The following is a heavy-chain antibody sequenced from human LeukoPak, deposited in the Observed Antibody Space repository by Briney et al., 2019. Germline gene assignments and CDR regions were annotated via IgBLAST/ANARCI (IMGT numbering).Heavy chain of an antibody. CDR1: EFTYSAYA. D-gene: IGHD4-23*01. J-gene: IGHJ3*02. Sequence: RAGGSLRLSCAASEFTYSAYAMSLVRQAPGKGLEWVSTLSNDGRATFYADSVKGRFTISRDDSKTTLFLQMNSLRAEDTAIYYCARRYGGWGAFDIWGQGTVVTVSS. CDR2: LSNDGRAT. CDR3: ARRYGGWGAFDI. V-gene: IGHV3-23*01.